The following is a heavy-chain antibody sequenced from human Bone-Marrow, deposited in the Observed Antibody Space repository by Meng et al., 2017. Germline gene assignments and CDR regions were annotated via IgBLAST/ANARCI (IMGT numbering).Heavy chain of an antibody. D-gene: IGHD6-13*01. J-gene: IGHJ1*01. Sequence: ASVKVSCKASGYTFPDYWLHWVRRAPGQGLEWMGIINPSGGSATYAQKFQGRVTMTRDTSTTTVYMELSSLRSEDTAVYYCARADSAAAGTPAYFQHWGQGTLVTVSS. CDR3: ARADSAAAGTPAYFQH. CDR2: INPSGGSA. V-gene: IGHV1-46*01. CDR1: GYTFPDYW.